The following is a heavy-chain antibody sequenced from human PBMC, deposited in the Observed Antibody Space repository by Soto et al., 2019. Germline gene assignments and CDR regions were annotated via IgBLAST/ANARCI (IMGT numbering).Heavy chain of an antibody. D-gene: IGHD6-6*01. CDR2: ISWNSGSI. J-gene: IGHJ6*02. CDR3: AKDYSSSGYYYGMDV. V-gene: IGHV3-9*01. Sequence: GGSLRLSCAASGFTFDDYAMHWVRQAPGKGLGWVSGISWNSGSIGYADSVKGRFTISRDNAKNSLYLQMNSLRAEDTALYYCAKDYSSSGYYYGMDVWGQGTTVTVSS. CDR1: GFTFDDYA.